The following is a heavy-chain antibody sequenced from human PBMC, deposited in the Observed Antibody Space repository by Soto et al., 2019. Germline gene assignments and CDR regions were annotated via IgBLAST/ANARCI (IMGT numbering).Heavy chain of an antibody. CDR2: IYYSGST. CDR3: ARLYGSDYYSLDY. V-gene: IGHV4-39*01. CDR1: GGSISSSSFF. Sequence: QVQLQESSPGLVKSSETLSLTCTVSGGSISSSSFFWGWIRQPPGRGLEWIGSIYYSGSTYYNPSLKSRVTISADTSKNQFSLQLRSVTAADTAVYYCARLYGSDYYSLDYWGQGTLVIVSS. D-gene: IGHD3-22*01. J-gene: IGHJ4*02.